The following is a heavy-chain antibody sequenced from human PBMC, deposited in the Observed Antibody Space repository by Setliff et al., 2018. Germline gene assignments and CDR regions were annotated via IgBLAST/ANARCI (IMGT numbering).Heavy chain of an antibody. CDR2: IYYSGST. CDR1: GGSISSSSYY. J-gene: IGHJ4*02. D-gene: IGHD3-3*01. Sequence: SETLSLTCTVSGGSISSSSYYWGWIRQPPGKGLEWIGSIYYSGSTYYNRSLKSRVTISVDTSKNQFSLKLSSVTAADTAVYYCARRETYYNFWSGYYAYWGQGTLVTVSS. CDR3: ARRETYYNFWSGYYAY. V-gene: IGHV4-39*07.